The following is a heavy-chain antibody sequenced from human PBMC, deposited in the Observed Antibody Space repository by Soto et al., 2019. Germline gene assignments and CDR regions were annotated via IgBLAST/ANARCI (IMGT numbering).Heavy chain of an antibody. Sequence: QLQLQESGSGLVKPSETLSLTCTVSGGSISSSSYYWGWIRQPPGKGLEWIGSIYYSGSTYYNPSLKSRVTISVDTSKNQFSLKLSSVTAADTAVYYCARRSSGWYFDYWGQGTLVTVSS. V-gene: IGHV4-39*01. CDR2: IYYSGST. J-gene: IGHJ4*02. CDR1: GGSISSSSYY. CDR3: ARRSSGWYFDY. D-gene: IGHD6-19*01.